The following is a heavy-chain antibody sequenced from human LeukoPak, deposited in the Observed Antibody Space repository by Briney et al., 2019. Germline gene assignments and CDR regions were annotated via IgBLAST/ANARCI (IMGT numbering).Heavy chain of an antibody. Sequence: TGGSLRLSCAASGFTFSSYDMNWVRQAPGKGLEWVAVIWYDGSNKYYADSVKGRFTISRDNSKNTLYLQMNSLRAEDTAVYYCARDRAHYFDYWGQGTLVTVSS. CDR2: IWYDGSNK. J-gene: IGHJ4*02. V-gene: IGHV3-33*01. CDR3: ARDRAHYFDY. CDR1: GFTFSSYD.